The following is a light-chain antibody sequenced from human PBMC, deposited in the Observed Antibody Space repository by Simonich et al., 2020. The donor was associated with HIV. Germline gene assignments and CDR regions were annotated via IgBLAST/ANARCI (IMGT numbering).Light chain of an antibody. Sequence: EIVLTQSPGTLSLSPGERATRSCRASPSVSSSYLAWYQQKPGQAPRLLIYGASSRATGIPDRFSGSGSGTDFTLTISRLEPEDFAVYYCQQYGSSITFGQGTRLEIK. J-gene: IGKJ5*01. CDR3: QQYGSSIT. CDR1: PSVSSSY. V-gene: IGKV3-20*01. CDR2: GAS.